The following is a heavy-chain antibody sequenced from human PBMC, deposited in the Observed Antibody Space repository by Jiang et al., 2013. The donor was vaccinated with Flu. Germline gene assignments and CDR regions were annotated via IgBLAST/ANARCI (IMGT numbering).Heavy chain of an antibody. CDR3: ARDRGIAAVGADY. Sequence: GYTFTSYYMHWVRQAPGQGLEWMGIINPSGGSTSYAQKFQGRVTMTRDTSTSTVHMELSSLRSEDTAVYYCARDRGIAAVGADYWGQGTLVTVSS. J-gene: IGHJ4*02. CDR1: GYTFTSYY. D-gene: IGHD6-13*01. V-gene: IGHV1-46*01. CDR2: INPSGGST.